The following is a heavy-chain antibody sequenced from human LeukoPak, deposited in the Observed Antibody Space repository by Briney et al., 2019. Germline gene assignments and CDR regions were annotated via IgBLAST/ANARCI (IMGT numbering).Heavy chain of an antibody. CDR1: GGSISSHD. V-gene: IGHV4-4*07. Sequence: SETLSLTCTVSGGSISSHDWTWIRQPAGKGLEWIGRIYISGSPNYNPSLKSRVTMSVDTSKNQFSLKLTSVTAADTAVYYCASPSSDSDYWYFDLWGRGTLVTVSS. J-gene: IGHJ2*01. D-gene: IGHD3-22*01. CDR3: ASPSSDSDYWYFDL. CDR2: IYISGSP.